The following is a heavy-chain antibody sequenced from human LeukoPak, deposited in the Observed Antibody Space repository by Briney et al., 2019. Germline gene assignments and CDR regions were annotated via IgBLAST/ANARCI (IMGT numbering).Heavy chain of an antibody. Sequence: GGSLRLSCAASGFTLSDYWMHWVRQAPGKGLVWVSRINSGVSSTDYADSVKGRFTISRDNAKNTLYLQMNSLRAEDTAVYYCTRGYCSSTSCLSRFADYWGQGALVTVSS. J-gene: IGHJ4*02. CDR1: GFTLSDYW. D-gene: IGHD2-2*01. CDR2: INSGVSST. CDR3: TRGYCSSTSCLSRFADY. V-gene: IGHV3-74*01.